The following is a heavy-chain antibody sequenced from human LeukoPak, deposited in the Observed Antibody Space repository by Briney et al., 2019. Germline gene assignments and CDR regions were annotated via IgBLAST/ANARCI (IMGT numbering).Heavy chain of an antibody. CDR2: IIPIFGTA. CDR3: ARGGIQQYYYYYMDV. V-gene: IGHV1-69*13. CDR1: GYTFTSYG. D-gene: IGHD5-18*01. Sequence: ASVKVSCKASGYTFTSYGISWVRQAPGQGLEWMGGIIPIFGTANYAQKFLGRVTITADESTSTAYMELSSLRSEDTAVYYCARGGIQQYYYYYMDVWGKGTTVTISS. J-gene: IGHJ6*03.